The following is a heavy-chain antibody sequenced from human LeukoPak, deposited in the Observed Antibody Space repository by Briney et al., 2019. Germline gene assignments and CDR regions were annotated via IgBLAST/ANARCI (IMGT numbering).Heavy chain of an antibody. J-gene: IGHJ4*02. CDR1: GFTFITNY. V-gene: IGHV3-53*01. Sequence: PGGSLRLSCAASGFTFITNYMSWVRQAPGKGLERVSVIYSGGSTYYADSVKGRFTISRDNSKNTLYLQMNSLRDEDTAVYYCERARPYYYGSGSSPPLGYWGQGTLVTVSS. D-gene: IGHD3-10*01. CDR3: ERARPYYYGSGSSPPLGY. CDR2: IYSGGST.